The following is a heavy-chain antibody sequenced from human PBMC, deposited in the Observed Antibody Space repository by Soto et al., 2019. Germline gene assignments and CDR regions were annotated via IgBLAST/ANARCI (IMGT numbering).Heavy chain of an antibody. CDR2: IIPIFGTA. J-gene: IGHJ4*02. D-gene: IGHD2-15*01. V-gene: IGHV1-69*12. Sequence: QVQLVQSGAEVKKPGSSVKVSCKASGGTFSSYAISWVRQAPGQGLEWMGGIIPIFGTANYAQKFQGRVTITADESTSTAYMDLSSLRSEHTAVYYCARESRYCSGGSCYFLPGIDYWGQGTLVTVSS. CDR3: ARESRYCSGGSCYFLPGIDY. CDR1: GGTFSSYA.